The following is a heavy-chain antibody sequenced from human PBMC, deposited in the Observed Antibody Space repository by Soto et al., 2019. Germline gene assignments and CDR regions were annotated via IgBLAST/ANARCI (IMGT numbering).Heavy chain of an antibody. D-gene: IGHD3-10*01. Sequence: QVQLRESGPGLVKPSGTLSLTCAVSGDAISSSYWWNWVRQSPGRGLEWIGEIFHIGSTNYNPSLKGRLTMSVDKTKNHFSLTLTSVTAADTTVYFCARGPIRGVQYCFDLWGPGTLVAVSS. CDR1: GDAISSSYW. CDR2: IFHIGST. V-gene: IGHV4-4*02. J-gene: IGHJ4*02. CDR3: ARGPIRGVQYCFDL.